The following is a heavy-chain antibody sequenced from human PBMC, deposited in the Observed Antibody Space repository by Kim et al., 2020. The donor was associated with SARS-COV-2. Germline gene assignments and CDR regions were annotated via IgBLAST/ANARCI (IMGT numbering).Heavy chain of an antibody. J-gene: IGHJ4*02. Sequence: YYADSGKGRFTISRDNSKNTLYLQMNSLRAEDTAVYYCAKGIYSGYDAADYWGQGTLVTVSS. CDR3: AKGIYSGYDAADY. V-gene: IGHV3-30*02. D-gene: IGHD5-12*01.